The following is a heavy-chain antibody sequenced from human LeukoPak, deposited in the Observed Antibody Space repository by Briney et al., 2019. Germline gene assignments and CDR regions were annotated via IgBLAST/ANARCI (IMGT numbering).Heavy chain of an antibody. Sequence: GGSLGLSCAASGFTCSSYGMHWVRQAPGKVLEWVAVIWYDGSNKYYADSVKGRFTISRDNSKNTLYLQMNSLRAEDTAVYYCATWVGSSSWYGDDAFDIWGQGTMVTVSS. J-gene: IGHJ3*02. D-gene: IGHD6-13*01. CDR3: ATWVGSSSWYGDDAFDI. V-gene: IGHV3-33*01. CDR2: IWYDGSNK. CDR1: GFTCSSYG.